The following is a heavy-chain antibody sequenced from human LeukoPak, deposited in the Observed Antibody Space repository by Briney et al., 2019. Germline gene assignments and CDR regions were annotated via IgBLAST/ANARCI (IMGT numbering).Heavy chain of an antibody. J-gene: IGHJ4*02. CDR3: GSRVGFRGVIAVAGTSTFDY. V-gene: IGHV3-23*01. CDR2: IGHSSGDI. D-gene: IGHD6-19*01. Sequence: GGSLRLSCAASGFTFRIYSMNWVRQAPGTGLEWVSSIGHSSGDIYYADSVKGRFTISTDNSKNTLYLQMNSLRAEDTAVYYCGSRVGFRGVIAVAGTSTFDYWGEGTLVSVCS. CDR1: GFTFRIYS.